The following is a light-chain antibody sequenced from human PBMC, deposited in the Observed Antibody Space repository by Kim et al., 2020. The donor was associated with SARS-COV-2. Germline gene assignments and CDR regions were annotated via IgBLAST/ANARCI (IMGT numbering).Light chain of an antibody. CDR3: AAWDDSLNGWV. J-gene: IGLJ3*02. Sequence: ELTQPPSASGTPGQRVTISCSGSSSNIGSNSVNWYQQLPGTAPKLLIYSNNQRLSGVPDRFSASKSGTSASLAISGLQSEDEADYYCAAWDDSLNGWVFGGGTQLTVL. CDR1: SSNIGSNS. CDR2: SNN. V-gene: IGLV1-44*01.